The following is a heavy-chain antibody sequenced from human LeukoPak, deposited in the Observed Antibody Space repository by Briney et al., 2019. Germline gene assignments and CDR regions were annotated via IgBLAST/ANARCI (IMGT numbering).Heavy chain of an antibody. V-gene: IGHV3-48*01. Sequence: GGSLRLSCAASGFTFSSYWMSWVRQAPGKGLEWVSYISSSSSTIYYADSVKGRFTISRDNAKNSLYLQMNSLRAEDTAVYYCARRTVTTGPPYYYYYYYMDVWGKGTTVTVSS. CDR3: ARRTVTTGPPYYYYYYYMDV. CDR2: ISSSSSTI. J-gene: IGHJ6*03. D-gene: IGHD4-17*01. CDR1: GFTFSSYW.